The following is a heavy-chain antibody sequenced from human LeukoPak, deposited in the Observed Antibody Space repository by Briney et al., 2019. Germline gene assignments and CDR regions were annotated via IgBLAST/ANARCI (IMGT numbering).Heavy chain of an antibody. Sequence: PSETLSLTCTVSGGSLSNYYWNWIRQPPGKGLEWIAYIYYSGSTNYNPSLKSRVTISLDTSKNQFSLKLSSVTAADTAVYYCARETLLDYGGNSDAFDIWGQGTMVTVSS. D-gene: IGHD4-23*01. V-gene: IGHV4-59*12. CDR1: GGSLSNYY. J-gene: IGHJ3*02. CDR2: IYYSGST. CDR3: ARETLLDYGGNSDAFDI.